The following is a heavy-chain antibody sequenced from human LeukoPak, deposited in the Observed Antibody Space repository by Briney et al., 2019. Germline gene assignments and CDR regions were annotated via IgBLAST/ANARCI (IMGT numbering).Heavy chain of an antibody. V-gene: IGHV1-58*02. D-gene: IGHD3-10*01. CDR1: GFTFTSSA. Sequence: SVKVSCKASGFTFTSSAMQWVRQARGQRLEWIGWIVVGSGNTNYAQKFQERVTITRDMSTSTAYMELSSLRSEDTAVYYCAAARFGEWYWYFDLWGRGTLVTVSS. J-gene: IGHJ2*01. CDR2: IVVGSGNT. CDR3: AAARFGEWYWYFDL.